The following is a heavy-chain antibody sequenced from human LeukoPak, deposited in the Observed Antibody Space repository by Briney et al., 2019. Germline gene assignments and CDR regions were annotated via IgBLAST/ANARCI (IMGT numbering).Heavy chain of an antibody. D-gene: IGHD6-13*01. J-gene: IGHJ5*02. CDR3: ARAGSSSWYRGWFDP. V-gene: IGHV3-66*01. CDR1: GFTVSSNY. CDR2: IYSGGST. Sequence: GGSLRLSCAASGFTVSSNYMSWVRQAPGKGLEWVSVIYSGGSTYYADSVKGRFTISRDNSKNTLYLQMNSLRAEDTAVYYCARAGSSSWYRGWFDPWGQGTLVTVSS.